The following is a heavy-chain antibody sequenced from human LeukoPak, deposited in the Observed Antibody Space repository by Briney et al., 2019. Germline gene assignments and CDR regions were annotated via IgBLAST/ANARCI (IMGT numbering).Heavy chain of an antibody. Sequence: PSETLSLTCAVSGGSISSGGYYWSWIRQHPGKGLEWIGYIYYSGSTYYNPSLKSRVTISVDTSKNQFSLKLSSVTAADTAVYYCARWDQYYGGGWFDPWGQGTLVTVSS. CDR1: GGSISSGGYY. D-gene: IGHD3-3*01. V-gene: IGHV4-31*11. J-gene: IGHJ5*02. CDR2: IYYSGST. CDR3: ARWDQYYGGGWFDP.